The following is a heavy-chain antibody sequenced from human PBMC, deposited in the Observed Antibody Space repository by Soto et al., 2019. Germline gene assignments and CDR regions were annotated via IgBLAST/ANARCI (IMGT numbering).Heavy chain of an antibody. Sequence: GASVKVSCKASGYTFTSYGISWLRQAPGQGLEWMGWVSAYNGNTNYAQKLQGRVTMTTDTSTSTAYMELRSLRSDDTAVYYCARVERGIVVVPAAGTPNWFDPWG. CDR1: GYTFTSYG. CDR2: VSAYNGNT. D-gene: IGHD2-2*01. V-gene: IGHV1-18*01. CDR3: ARVERGIVVVPAAGTPNWFDP. J-gene: IGHJ5*02.